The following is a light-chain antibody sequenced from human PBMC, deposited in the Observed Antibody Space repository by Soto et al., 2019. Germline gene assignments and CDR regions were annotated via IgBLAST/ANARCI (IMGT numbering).Light chain of an antibody. Sequence: DIVITESPDSLAVSLGERATINCRSSQSVLYSSNNKNYLAWYQQKPGQPPKLLIYWASTRESGVPDRFSGSGSGTDFTLTISSLQSEDFAVYYCQQYDNLPPYTLGQGSKVDIK. J-gene: IGKJ2*01. CDR1: QSVLYSSNNKNY. V-gene: IGKV4-1*01. CDR3: QQYDNLPPYT. CDR2: WAS.